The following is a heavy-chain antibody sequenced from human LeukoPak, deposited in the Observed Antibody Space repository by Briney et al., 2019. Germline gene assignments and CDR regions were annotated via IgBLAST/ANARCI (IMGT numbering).Heavy chain of an antibody. D-gene: IGHD2/OR15-2a*01. CDR3: ARDYCNNPTCHTREFDY. Sequence: ASVKVSCKASGYTFTSYGISWVRQAPRQGLEWMGWISGYNGNTIYAQKLQGRVSMTTDTSTSTAYMDLRSLRSDDTAVYYCARDYCNNPTCHTREFDYWGQGTLVTVSS. CDR1: GYTFTSYG. J-gene: IGHJ4*02. V-gene: IGHV1-18*01. CDR2: ISGYNGNT.